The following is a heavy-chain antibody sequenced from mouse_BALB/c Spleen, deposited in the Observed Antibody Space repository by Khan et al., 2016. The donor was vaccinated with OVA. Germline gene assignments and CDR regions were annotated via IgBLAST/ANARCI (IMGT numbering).Heavy chain of an antibody. Sequence: VQLQQSGAELVKPGASVRLSCTASGFNIKDTYIHWVKQRPEQGLEWIGRIAPANGDTKYDPKFQGKATITSDTSSNTSYLQLHSLTSEDTAVYSWAHPTGDPRFVEVWGAGTTVTVSS. D-gene: IGHD2-13*01. J-gene: IGHJ1*01. CDR1: GFNIKDTY. V-gene: IGHV14-3*02. CDR2: IAPANGDT. CDR3: AHPTGDPRFVEV.